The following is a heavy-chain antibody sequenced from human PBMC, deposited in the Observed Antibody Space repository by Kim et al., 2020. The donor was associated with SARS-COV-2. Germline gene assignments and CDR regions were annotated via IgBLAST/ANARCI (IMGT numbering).Heavy chain of an antibody. V-gene: IGHV3-66*01. D-gene: IGHD3-10*01. CDR1: GFTVSSNY. J-gene: IGHJ4*02. CDR3: AREGSRIY. Sequence: GGSLRLSCAASGFTVSSNYMSWVRQAPGKGLEWVSVIYSGGSTYYADSVKGRFTISRDNSKNTLDLQMNSLRAEDTAVSYWAREGSRIYWGQGTLVTVAS. CDR2: IYSGGST.